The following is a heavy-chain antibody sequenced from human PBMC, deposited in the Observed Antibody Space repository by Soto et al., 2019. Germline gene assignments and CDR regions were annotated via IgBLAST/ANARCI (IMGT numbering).Heavy chain of an antibody. CDR3: ARDDSSGYGAFDI. J-gene: IGHJ3*02. V-gene: IGHV3-30*04. D-gene: IGHD3-22*01. CDR1: GFTFSSYA. Sequence: GGSLRLSCAASGFTFSSYAMHWVRQAPGKGLEWVAVISYDGSNKYYADSVKGRFTISRDNSKNTLYLQMNSLRAEDTAVYYCARDDSSGYGAFDIWGQGTMVTVSS. CDR2: ISYDGSNK.